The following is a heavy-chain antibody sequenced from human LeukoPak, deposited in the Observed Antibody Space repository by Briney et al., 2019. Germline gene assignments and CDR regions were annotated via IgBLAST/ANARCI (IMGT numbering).Heavy chain of an antibody. D-gene: IGHD3-22*01. V-gene: IGHV1-18*01. Sequence: GASVKVSCKASGYTFTSYGISWVRQAPGEGLEWMGWISGYNGNTKNVQKFQGRVTMTTDTSTSTAYMELRSLRSDDTAVYYCARVDTDSSAYYYYYGMDVWGQGTTVTVSS. CDR1: GYTFTSYG. J-gene: IGHJ6*02. CDR2: ISGYNGNT. CDR3: ARVDTDSSAYYYYYGMDV.